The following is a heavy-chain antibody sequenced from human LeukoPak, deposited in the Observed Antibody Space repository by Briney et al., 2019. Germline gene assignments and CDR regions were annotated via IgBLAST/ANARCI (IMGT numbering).Heavy chain of an antibody. Sequence: ASVKVSCKASQYTFTDYAVHWVRQAPGQRLEWMGWIDAGNGKTKYSQSFQGRVTIIRDTSATTAYMELSSLRPEDTAVYYCARDRVFGSGLPAYYYGMDVWGQGTTVTVSS. D-gene: IGHD6-19*01. J-gene: IGHJ6*02. V-gene: IGHV1-3*01. CDR2: IDAGNGKT. CDR3: ARDRVFGSGLPAYYYGMDV. CDR1: QYTFTDYA.